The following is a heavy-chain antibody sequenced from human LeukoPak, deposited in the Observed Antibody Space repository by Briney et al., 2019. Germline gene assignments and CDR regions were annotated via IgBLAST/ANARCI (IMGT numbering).Heavy chain of an antibody. CDR2: IYTSGST. J-gene: IGHJ6*03. D-gene: IGHD3-3*01. V-gene: IGHV4-4*07. CDR3: ARGFKESGYYSLKDYFMDV. Sequence: SETLSLTCTVSGGYISRCYWSWIRQPAGKGLEWIGRIYTSGSTNYNPSLKSRVTMSVDTSKNQFSLKLSSVTGADTAVYYCARGFKESGYYSLKDYFMDVWGKGTTVTVSS. CDR1: GGYISRCY.